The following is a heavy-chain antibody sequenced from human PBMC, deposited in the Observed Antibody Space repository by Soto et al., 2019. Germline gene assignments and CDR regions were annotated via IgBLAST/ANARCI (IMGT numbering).Heavy chain of an antibody. J-gene: IGHJ4*02. D-gene: IGHD3-10*01. CDR2: IFYSGST. CDR1: GDSISTYY. CDR3: ARGAGLVDY. V-gene: IGHV4-59*01. Sequence: QVQLQESGPGLVKPSETLSLTCTVSGDSISTYYWSWIRQPPGKGLEWIGYIFYSGSTNYNPSLKRRVTISADTSKNQLSLKLSSVTAADTAVYYCARGAGLVDYWGQGTLVTVSS.